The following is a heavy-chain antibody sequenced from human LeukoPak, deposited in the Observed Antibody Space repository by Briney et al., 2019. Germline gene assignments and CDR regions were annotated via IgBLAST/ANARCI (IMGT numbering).Heavy chain of an antibody. CDR2: ISAYNGNT. D-gene: IGHD2-2*01. CDR3: ARSYCSSTSCYLDYYYYYGMDV. Sequence: GASVKVSCKASGYTFTSYGISWVRQAPGQGLEWMGWISAYNGNTNYAQKLQGRVTMTTDTSTSTAYMELRSLRSDDTAVYYCARSYCSSTSCYLDYYYYYGMDVWGQGTTVTVSS. J-gene: IGHJ6*02. CDR1: GYTFTSYG. V-gene: IGHV1-18*01.